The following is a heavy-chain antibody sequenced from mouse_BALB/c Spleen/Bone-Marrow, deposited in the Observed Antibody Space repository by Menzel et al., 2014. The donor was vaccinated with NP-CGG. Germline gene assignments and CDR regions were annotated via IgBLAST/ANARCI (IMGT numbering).Heavy chain of an antibody. J-gene: IGHJ4*01. V-gene: IGHV5-6-5*01. CDR2: ISSGGST. CDR3: VYGNYSYYYAMDF. D-gene: IGHD2-1*01. CDR1: GFTFSSYA. Sequence: EVMLVESGGGLVKPGGSLKLSCAASGFTFSSYAMSWVRQTPEKRLEWVASISSGGSTFYPDSVKGRFTISRENARNILYLQMSSLRSEDTAMYYCVYGNYSYYYAMDFSGQGTSVTVSS.